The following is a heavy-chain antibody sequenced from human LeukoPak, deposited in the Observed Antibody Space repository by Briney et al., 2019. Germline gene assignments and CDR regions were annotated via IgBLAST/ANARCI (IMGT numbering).Heavy chain of an antibody. J-gene: IGHJ5*02. CDR1: GGSISSSSYY. D-gene: IGHD1/OR15-1a*01. Sequence: PSETLSLTCTVSGGSISSSSYYWRWIRQPPGKGLEWIGSIYYSGSTYYNPSLKSRVTISVDTSKNQFSLKLSSVTAVDTAVYYCARSNTLPFDPWGQGTLVTVSS. CDR3: ARSNTLPFDP. CDR2: IYYSGST. V-gene: IGHV4-39*01.